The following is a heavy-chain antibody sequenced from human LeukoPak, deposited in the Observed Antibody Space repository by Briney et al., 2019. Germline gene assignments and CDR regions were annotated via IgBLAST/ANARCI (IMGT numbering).Heavy chain of an antibody. CDR2: ISGSSDYI. CDR3: ARVVYFDSSGYSF. CDR1: GFTVSSNY. D-gene: IGHD3-22*01. V-gene: IGHV3-21*01. Sequence: PGGSLRLSCAASGFTVSSNYMSWVREAPGKGMEWVSSISGSSDYIYYADSVKGRFTVSRDNAKNSLYLQMNSLRAEDTAVYYCARVVYFDSSGYSFWGQGTLVTVSS. J-gene: IGHJ4*02.